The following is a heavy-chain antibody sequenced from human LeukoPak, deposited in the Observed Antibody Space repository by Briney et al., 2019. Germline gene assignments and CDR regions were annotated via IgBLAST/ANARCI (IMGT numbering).Heavy chain of an antibody. D-gene: IGHD3-10*01. CDR2: ISSSGSTI. CDR1: GFTFSSYE. CDR3: ARGSVVRGAYPYYFDY. V-gene: IGHV3-48*03. J-gene: IGHJ4*02. Sequence: GGSLRLSCAASGFTFSSYEMNWVRQAPGKGLERVSYISSSGSTIYYADSVKGRFTISRDNAKNSLYLQMNSLRAEDTAVYYCARGSVVRGAYPYYFDYWGQGTLVTVSS.